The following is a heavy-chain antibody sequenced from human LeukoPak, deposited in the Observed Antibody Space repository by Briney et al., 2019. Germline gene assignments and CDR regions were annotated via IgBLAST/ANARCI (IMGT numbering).Heavy chain of an antibody. CDR3: AKDLADGYNYYFDY. Sequence: GGSLRLSCAASGFTFGSYGTHWVRQAPGKGLEWVAVISYDGSNKYYADSVKGRFTISRDNSKNTLYLQMNSLRAEDTAVYYCAKDLADGYNYYFDYWGQGTLVTVSS. CDR2: ISYDGSNK. CDR1: GFTFGSYG. D-gene: IGHD5-24*01. V-gene: IGHV3-30*18. J-gene: IGHJ4*02.